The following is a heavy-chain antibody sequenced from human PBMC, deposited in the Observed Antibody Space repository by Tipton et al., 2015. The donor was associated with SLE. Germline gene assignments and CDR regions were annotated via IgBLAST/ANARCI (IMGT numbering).Heavy chain of an antibody. V-gene: IGHV4-39*07. CDR1: NGSISTYY. Sequence: TLSLTCTVSNGSISTYYWGCIRQPPGKGLEWIGSIYYSGSTYYNPSLKSRVTISVDTSKNQFSLKLSSVTAADTAVYYCARHLPYSSSSKAFDIWGQGTMVTVSS. D-gene: IGHD6-6*01. CDR2: IYYSGST. J-gene: IGHJ3*02. CDR3: ARHLPYSSSSKAFDI.